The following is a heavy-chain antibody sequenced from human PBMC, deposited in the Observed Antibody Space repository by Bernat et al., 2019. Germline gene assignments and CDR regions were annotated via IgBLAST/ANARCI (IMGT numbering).Heavy chain of an antibody. CDR2: TYYRSQWHY. CDR3: TRTRSGANGGDY. Sequence: QIQLHQSGPGLLRPSQILSLTCAISGDTVSSNNAAWDWIRQSPSRGLEWLGRTYYRSQWHYDYAASVKSRITVNPDKSKNQFSLQLRSVTPDDTAIYYCTRTRSGANGGDYWGQGTLVTVSS. CDR1: GDTVSSNNAA. J-gene: IGHJ4*02. D-gene: IGHD3-22*01. V-gene: IGHV6-1*01.